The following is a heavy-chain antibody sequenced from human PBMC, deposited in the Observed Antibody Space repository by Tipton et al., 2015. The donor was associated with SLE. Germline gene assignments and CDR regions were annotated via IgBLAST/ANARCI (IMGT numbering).Heavy chain of an antibody. CDR2: IYYSGST. J-gene: IGHJ3*01. V-gene: IGHV4-39*07. CDR3: ARWYYASSSASDDN. CDR1: GGSISSSIYY. Sequence: TLSLTCTVSGGSISSSIYYWGWIRQPPGKGLEWIGIIYYSGSTYYNPSLKSRVTTSVDTSKNQFSLKLSSVTAADTAVYYCARWYYASSSASDDNRGQAPMVTFSS. D-gene: IGHD3-10*01.